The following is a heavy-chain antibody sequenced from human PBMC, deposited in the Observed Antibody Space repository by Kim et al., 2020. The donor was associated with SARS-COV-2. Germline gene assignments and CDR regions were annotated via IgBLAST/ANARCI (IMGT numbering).Heavy chain of an antibody. J-gene: IGHJ4*02. CDR2: IYYSGST. D-gene: IGHD6-19*01. CDR1: GGSISSYY. V-gene: IGHV4-59*01. Sequence: SETLSLTCTVSGGSISSYYWSWIRQPPGKGLEWIGYIYYSGSTNYNPSLKSRVTISVDTSKNQFSLKLSSVTAADTAVYYCARVGYSSGWYLEYFDYWGQGTLVTVSS. CDR3: ARVGYSSGWYLEYFDY.